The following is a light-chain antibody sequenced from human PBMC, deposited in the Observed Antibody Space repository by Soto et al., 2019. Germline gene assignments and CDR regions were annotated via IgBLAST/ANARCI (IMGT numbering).Light chain of an antibody. CDR2: GAS. CDR1: QSVSSN. Sequence: EIVMTQSPATLSVSPGERATLSCRASQSVSSNLAWYQQKPGQAPRLLIYGASTRATGIPARFSGSGSGTEFTLTISSLQSEDFAVYYCQQYSNWPRTFGQGTTVEI. V-gene: IGKV3-15*01. CDR3: QQYSNWPRT. J-gene: IGKJ1*01.